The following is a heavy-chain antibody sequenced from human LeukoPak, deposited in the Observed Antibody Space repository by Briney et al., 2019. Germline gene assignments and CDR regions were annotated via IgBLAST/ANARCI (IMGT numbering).Heavy chain of an antibody. CDR3: ARGPDYGDRLDFFDY. Sequence: RGSLRLSCAASGFTFSDYWMSWVRQAPGKGPGWVASIKQEGSQYYVDSVKGRFIISRDNAKNSLYLQMNSLRAEDTAVYSCARGPDYGDRLDFFDYWGQGTLVSVSS. J-gene: IGHJ4*02. V-gene: IGHV3-7*01. CDR2: IKQEGSQ. D-gene: IGHD4-17*01. CDR1: GFTFSDYW.